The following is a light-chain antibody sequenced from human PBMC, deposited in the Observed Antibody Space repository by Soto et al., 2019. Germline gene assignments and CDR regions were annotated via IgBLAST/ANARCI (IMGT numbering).Light chain of an antibody. CDR1: QSITSW. CDR2: KAS. Sequence: IQMTQSPSTLSASVGDRVTITCRARQSITSWLAWYQQKPGKAPKLLIYKASSLESGVPSRFSGSGSGTEFTLTISRLQPDDFATYYCQQYNSYWTFGQGTKVEIK. V-gene: IGKV1-5*03. J-gene: IGKJ1*01. CDR3: QQYNSYWT.